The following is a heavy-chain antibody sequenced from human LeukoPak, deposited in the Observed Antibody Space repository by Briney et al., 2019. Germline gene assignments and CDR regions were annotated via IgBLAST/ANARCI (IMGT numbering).Heavy chain of an antibody. V-gene: IGHV3-23*01. J-gene: IGHJ4*02. CDR3: AKTKAVVVTAAYYFDY. CDR2: ISGSGGST. D-gene: IGHD2-21*02. CDR1: GFTFSRYA. Sequence: GGSLRLSCAASGFTFSRYAMSWVRQAPGKGLEWVSAISGSGGSTYYADSVKGRFTISRDNSKNTLYLQMNSLRAEDTAVYYCAKTKAVVVTAAYYFDYWGQGTLVTVSS.